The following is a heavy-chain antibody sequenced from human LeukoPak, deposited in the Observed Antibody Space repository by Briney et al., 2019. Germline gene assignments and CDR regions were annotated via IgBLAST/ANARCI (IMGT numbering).Heavy chain of an antibody. D-gene: IGHD3-16*01. CDR3: ARGGQRAHRLRKGVYYFDY. CDR2: IYYSGST. J-gene: IGHJ4*02. CDR1: GDSISSSSYY. Sequence: SETLSLTCTVSGDSISSSSYYWGWIRQPPGKGLEWIGSIYYSGSTYYNPSLKSRVTISVDTSKNQFPLKLTSVTAADTAVYYCARGGQRAHRLRKGVYYFDYWGQGTLVTVSS. V-gene: IGHV4-39*06.